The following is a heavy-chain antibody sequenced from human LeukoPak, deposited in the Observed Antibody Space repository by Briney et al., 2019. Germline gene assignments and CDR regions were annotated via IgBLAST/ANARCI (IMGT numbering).Heavy chain of an antibody. CDR1: GGSISSGDYY. J-gene: IGHJ4*02. CDR2: IYHSGST. V-gene: IGHV4-39*07. D-gene: IGHD3-9*01. Sequence: SETLSLTCTVSGGSISSGDYYWGWIRQPPGKGLEWIGSIYHSGSTYYNPSLKSRVTISVDTSKNQFSLKLSSVTAADTAVYYCARIGIRYFDWLLPIRYYFDYWGQGTLVTVSS. CDR3: ARIGIRYFDWLLPIRYYFDY.